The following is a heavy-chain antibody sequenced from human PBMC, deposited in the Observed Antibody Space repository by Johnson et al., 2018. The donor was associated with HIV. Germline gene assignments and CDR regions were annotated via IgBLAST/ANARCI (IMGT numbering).Heavy chain of an antibody. D-gene: IGHD3-22*01. J-gene: IGHJ3*02. CDR3: AREWLYDALDI. CDR2: IRQDGSEK. Sequence: VQLVESGGGVVQPGRSLRLSCAASGFTFSSYWMNWLRQAPGKGLEWVANIRQDGSEKYYVGSVKGRFTVSRDNARKSLYLQMNSLRAEDTAVYYCAREWLYDALDIWGQGTMVTVSS. CDR1: GFTFSSYW. V-gene: IGHV3-7*01.